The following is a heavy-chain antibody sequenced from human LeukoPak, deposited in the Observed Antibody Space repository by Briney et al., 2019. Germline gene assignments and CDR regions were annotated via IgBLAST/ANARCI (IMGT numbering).Heavy chain of an antibody. D-gene: IGHD3-22*01. CDR1: GFTFGDYA. CDR3: TRSLYYYDSSGYYAPGY. CDR2: IRSKAYGGTT. J-gene: IGHJ4*02. V-gene: IGHV3-49*04. Sequence: GGSLRLSCTASGFTFGDYAMSWVRQAPGKGLEWVGFIRSKAYGGTTEYAASVKGRFTISRDDSKSIAYLQMNSLKTEDTGVYYCTRSLYYYDSSGYYAPGYWGQGTLVTVSS.